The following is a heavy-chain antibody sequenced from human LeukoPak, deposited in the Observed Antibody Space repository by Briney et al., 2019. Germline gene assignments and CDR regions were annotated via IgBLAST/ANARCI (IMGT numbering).Heavy chain of an antibody. Sequence: GGSLRLSCAASGFTFSSYAMSWVRQAPGKGLEWVSAISGSGGSTYYADSVKGRFTISRDNSKNTLHLQMNSLRAEDTAVYYCAKVGATVSRFPMWFQHWGQGTLVTVSS. CDR2: ISGSGGST. V-gene: IGHV3-23*01. D-gene: IGHD4-17*01. CDR1: GFTFSSYA. CDR3: AKVGATVSRFPMWFQH. J-gene: IGHJ1*01.